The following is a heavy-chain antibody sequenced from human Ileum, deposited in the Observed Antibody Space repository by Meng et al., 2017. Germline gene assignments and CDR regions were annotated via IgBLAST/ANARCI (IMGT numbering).Heavy chain of an antibody. D-gene: IGHD6-6*01. J-gene: IGHJ4*02. CDR1: GFTFSSYW. CDR3: ARDGGSSSRPGFDY. Sequence: GESLKISCAASGFTFSSYWMSWVRQAPGKGLEWVANIKQDGSEKYYVDSVKGRFTISRDNAKNSLYLQMNSLRAEDTAVYYCARDGGSSSRPGFDYWGQGTLVTVSS. CDR2: IKQDGSEK. V-gene: IGHV3-7*01.